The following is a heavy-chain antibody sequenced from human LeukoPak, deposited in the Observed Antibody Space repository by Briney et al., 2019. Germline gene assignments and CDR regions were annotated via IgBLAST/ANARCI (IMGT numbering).Heavy chain of an antibody. CDR2: ISAYNGNT. V-gene: IGHV1-18*01. J-gene: IGHJ4*02. D-gene: IGHD3-22*01. CDR3: ARDDYDSSGYYYPYYFDY. CDR1: GYTFTSYG. Sequence: ASVKVSCKASGYTFTSYGISWVRQAPGQGLEWMGWISAYNGNTNYAQKLQGRVTMTTDTSTSTAYMELRSLRSDDTAVYYFARDDYDSSGYYYPYYFDYWGQGTLVTVSS.